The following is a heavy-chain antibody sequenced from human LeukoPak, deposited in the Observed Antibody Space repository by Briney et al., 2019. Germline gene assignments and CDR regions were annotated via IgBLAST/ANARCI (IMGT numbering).Heavy chain of an antibody. V-gene: IGHV4-34*01. CDR1: GGSFSGYY. CDR3: ARHGYWPVYYYYGMDV. CDR2: INHSRST. Sequence: SETLSLTCAVYGGSFSGYYWSWIRQPPGKGLEWIGEINHSRSTNYNPSLKSRVTISVDTSKNQFSLKLSSVTAADTAVYYCARHGYWPVYYYYGMDVWGQGTTVTVSS. D-gene: IGHD2-2*03. J-gene: IGHJ6*02.